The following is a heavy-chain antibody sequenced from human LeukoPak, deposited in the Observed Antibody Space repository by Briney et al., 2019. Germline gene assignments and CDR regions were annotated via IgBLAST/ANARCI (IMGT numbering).Heavy chain of an antibody. D-gene: IGHD2-2*01. Sequence: GGSLRLSCAASGFTFSSYWMHWVRQAPGKGLVWVSRISSDGSSTSYADSVKGRFTISRDNAKNTLYLQMNSLRAEDTAVYYCARGVGYCSSTSCYWWFDPWGQGTLVTVSS. CDR3: ARGVGYCSSTSCYWWFDP. V-gene: IGHV3-74*01. J-gene: IGHJ5*02. CDR1: GFTFSSYW. CDR2: ISSDGSST.